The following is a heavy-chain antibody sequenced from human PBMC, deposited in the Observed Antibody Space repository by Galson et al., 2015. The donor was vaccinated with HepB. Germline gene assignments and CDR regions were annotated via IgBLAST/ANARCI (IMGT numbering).Heavy chain of an antibody. CDR1: GFTFSSYA. J-gene: IGHJ4*02. Sequence: SLRLSCAASGFTFSSYAMHWVRQAPGKGLEWVAVISYDGSNKYYADSVKGRFTISRDNSKNSLYLQMNSLRAEDTAVYYCARDYGGYGGGCYDYRGQVTLVTVSS. CDR3: ARDYGGYGGGCYDY. D-gene: IGHD5-12*01. CDR2: ISYDGSNK. V-gene: IGHV3-30*03.